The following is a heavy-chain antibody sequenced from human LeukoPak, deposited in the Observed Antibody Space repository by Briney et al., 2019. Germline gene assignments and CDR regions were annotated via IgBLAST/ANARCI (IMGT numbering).Heavy chain of an antibody. J-gene: IGHJ4*02. V-gene: IGHV4-61*01. Sequence: SETLSLTCSVSGASLTRPTYYQWSWIRQPPGKGLELIGSLFSTGSATLNPSLKSRVTMSLDTSKSQFSLKLSSVTAEDSAAYYCARFKSGGFSYFDSWGQGTLVAVSS. D-gene: IGHD3-3*01. CDR3: ARFKSGGFSYFDS. CDR2: LFSTGSA. CDR1: GASLTRPTYY.